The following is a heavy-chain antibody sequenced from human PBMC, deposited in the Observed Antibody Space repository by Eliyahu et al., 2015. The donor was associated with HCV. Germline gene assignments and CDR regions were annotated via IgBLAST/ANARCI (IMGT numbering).Heavy chain of an antibody. CDR2: INHSGST. CDR1: GGSFSDYC. V-gene: IGHV4-34*01. D-gene: IGHD4-17*01. J-gene: IGHJ6*02. Sequence: QVQLQQWGAGLLKPSETLSLTCAVYGGSFSDYCWIWIRQFPGKGLEWIGEINHSGSTNYNPSLKSRVAISVDTSKNQFSLKLSSVTAADTAMYYCAREKRTVTTLRNFYYGMGVWGQGTTVTVS. CDR3: AREKRTVTTLRNFYYGMGV.